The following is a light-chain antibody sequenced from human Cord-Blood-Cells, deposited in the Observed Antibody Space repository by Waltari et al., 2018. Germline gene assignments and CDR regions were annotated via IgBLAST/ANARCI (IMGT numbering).Light chain of an antibody. Sequence: IRMTQSPSSFSASAGDRVTITCRASQGISSYLNWYQQKPGKAPKLLIYAASSLQSGVPSRFSGSGSGTDFTLTISSLQSEDFATYYCQQYYSNPPTFGGGTKVEIK. CDR3: QQYYSNPPT. J-gene: IGKJ4*01. V-gene: IGKV1-8*01. CDR2: AAS. CDR1: QGISSY.